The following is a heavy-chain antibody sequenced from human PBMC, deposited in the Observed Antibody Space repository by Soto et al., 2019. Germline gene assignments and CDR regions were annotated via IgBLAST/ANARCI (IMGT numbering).Heavy chain of an antibody. CDR2: VYYSGTT. D-gene: IGHD1-26*01. CDR3: ARTTSVPNTLRSRYFFDY. V-gene: IGHV4-61*01. J-gene: IGHJ4*02. Sequence: SETLSLTCSVSGGSVSNKTYYWSWIRQPPGKRLEWIGYVYYSGTTNYNPSLKSRVTISVDLSKNQFSLRLSSVTTADTALYYCARTTSVPNTLRSRYFFDYWGQGTLVTVSS. CDR1: GGSVSNKTYY.